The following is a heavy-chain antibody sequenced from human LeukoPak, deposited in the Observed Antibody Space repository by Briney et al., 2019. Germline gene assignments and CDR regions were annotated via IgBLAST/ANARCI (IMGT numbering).Heavy chain of an antibody. CDR1: GFTFSSYS. D-gene: IGHD1-14*01. CDR2: IGSSSISI. V-gene: IGHV3-21*01. CDR3: AREKAEDFDY. J-gene: IGHJ4*02. Sequence: GGSLRLSCAASGFTFSSYSMNWVRQAPGMGLEWVSSIGSSSISIYYADPVKGRFTTSRDNAKNSLYLQMNSLRPDDTAVYFCAREKAEDFDYWGQGTLVTVSS.